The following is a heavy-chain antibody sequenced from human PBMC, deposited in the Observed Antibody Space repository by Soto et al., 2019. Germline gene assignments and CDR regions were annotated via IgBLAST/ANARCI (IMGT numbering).Heavy chain of an antibody. CDR2: ISISSSDR. CDR1: GFTLRTYT. Sequence: GGSLRLSCAASGFTLRTYTVNWVRQAPGKGLEWVSSISISSSDRYYADSVRGRFTISRDNAKNALYLQMNRLRADDTAVYFCVRGMNPLFGGQGTLVTVSS. J-gene: IGHJ4*01. V-gene: IGHV3-21*06. CDR3: VRGMNPLF.